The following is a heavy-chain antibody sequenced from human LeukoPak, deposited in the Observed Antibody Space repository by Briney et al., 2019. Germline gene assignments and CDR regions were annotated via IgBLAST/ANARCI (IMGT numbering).Heavy chain of an antibody. J-gene: IGHJ6*03. D-gene: IGHD6-13*01. Sequence: PGGSLRLSCAASAFTFSDYWMTWVRQAPGKGLERVAHIKEDGSEKYYVDSVKGRFTISRDNAKNSLYLQMNSLRAEDTAVYYCARGTRAAAVDYYYYYMDVWGKGTTVTVSS. V-gene: IGHV3-7*01. CDR3: ARGTRAAAVDYYYYYMDV. CDR2: IKEDGSEK. CDR1: AFTFSDYW.